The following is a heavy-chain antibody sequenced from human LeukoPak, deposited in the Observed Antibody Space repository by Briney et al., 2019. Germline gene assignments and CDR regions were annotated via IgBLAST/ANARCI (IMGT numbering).Heavy chain of an antibody. CDR1: GGSISTYN. V-gene: IGHV4-59*01. CDR2: ISYSGST. J-gene: IGHJ5*02. D-gene: IGHD5-12*01. Sequence: SETLSLTCTVSGGSISTYNWSWIRQPPGKGLEWIGHISYSGSTNYNPSLKSRVTISVDTSKNQFSLKLSSVTAADTAVYYCARGGSGYALNWFDPWGQGTLVTVSS. CDR3: ARGGSGYALNWFDP.